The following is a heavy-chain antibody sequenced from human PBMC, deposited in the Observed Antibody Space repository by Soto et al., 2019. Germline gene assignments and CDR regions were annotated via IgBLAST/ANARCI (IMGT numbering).Heavy chain of an antibody. CDR2: ISYDGSNK. V-gene: IGHV3-30-3*01. CDR1: GFTFSSYA. Sequence: QVQLVESGGGVVQPGRSLRLSCTASGFTFSSYAMHWVRQAPGKGLEWVAGISYDGSNKYYADSVKGRFTISRDNSKKTLYLKMNSMRADDTSVYYCARNKGDLGVLEWSYYFAYWGQGTVGTVSS. D-gene: IGHD3-3*01. CDR3: ARNKGDLGVLEWSYYFAY. J-gene: IGHJ4*02.